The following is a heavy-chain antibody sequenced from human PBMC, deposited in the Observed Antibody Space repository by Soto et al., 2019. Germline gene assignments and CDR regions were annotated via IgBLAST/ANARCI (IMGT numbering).Heavy chain of an antibody. Sequence: EVQLLESGGGLVQPGGSLRLSCAASGFTFSSYAMSWVRQAPGKGLEWVSAISGSGGSTYYADSVKGRFTISRDNSKNPLELQMNSLRAEDRAVYYCAKDRVTVTTLIGVNWFDPWGQGTLVTVSS. J-gene: IGHJ5*02. V-gene: IGHV3-23*01. D-gene: IGHD4-17*01. CDR3: AKDRVTVTTLIGVNWFDP. CDR1: GFTFSSYA. CDR2: ISGSGGST.